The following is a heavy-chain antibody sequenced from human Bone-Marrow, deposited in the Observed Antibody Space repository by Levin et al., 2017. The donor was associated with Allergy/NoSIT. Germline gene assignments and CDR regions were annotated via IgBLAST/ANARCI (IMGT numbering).Heavy chain of an antibody. V-gene: IGHV3-7*04. D-gene: IGHD3/OR15-3a*01. J-gene: IGHJ3*02. Sequence: AGGSLRLSCEASGFIFSTYAMHWVRQAPGKGLEWLANINQDGSAKNYADSVKGRFAISRDNAKDSLSLQMDSLRAEDTAIYYCARDVDYKSGSLWFDAYDIWGQGTMVSVSS. CDR1: GFIFSTYA. CDR3: ARDVDYKSGSLWFDAYDI. CDR2: INQDGSAK.